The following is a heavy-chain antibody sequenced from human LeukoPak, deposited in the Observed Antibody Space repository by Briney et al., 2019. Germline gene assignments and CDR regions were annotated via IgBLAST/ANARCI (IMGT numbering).Heavy chain of an antibody. J-gene: IGHJ4*02. CDR2: INHSGST. CDR3: ARGPPYIVLVTAIGFFDY. CDR1: GGSFSGYY. D-gene: IGHD2-21*02. V-gene: IGHV4-34*01. Sequence: SETLSLTCAVYGGSFSGYYWSWIRQPPGKGLEWIGEINHSGSTNYNPSLKSRVTISVDTSKNQFSLKLSSVTAADTAVYYCARGPPYIVLVTAIGFFDYWGQGTLVTVSS.